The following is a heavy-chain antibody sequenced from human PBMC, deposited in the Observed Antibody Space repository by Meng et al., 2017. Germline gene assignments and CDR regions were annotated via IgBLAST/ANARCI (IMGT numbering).Heavy chain of an antibody. CDR1: GGTFSSYA. CDR2: IIPIFGTA. CDR3: ARDDSSGRYYFDY. V-gene: IGHV1-69*06. J-gene: IGHJ4*02. D-gene: IGHD6-19*01. Sequence: VRRVPSGAGVKKPGSSGKGSCKASGGTFSSYAISWVRQAPGQGLEWMGGIIPIFGTANYAQKFQGRVTITADKSTSTAYMELSSLRSEDTAVYYCARDDSSGRYYFDYWGQGTLVTVSS.